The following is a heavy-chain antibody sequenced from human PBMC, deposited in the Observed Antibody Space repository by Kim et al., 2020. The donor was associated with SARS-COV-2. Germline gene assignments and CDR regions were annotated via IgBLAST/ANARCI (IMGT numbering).Heavy chain of an antibody. J-gene: IGHJ4*02. CDR3: ATLYPSIPFYY. V-gene: IGHV4-4*08. CDR1: GGSMNNYY. Sequence: SETLSLTCTVSGGSMNNYYFSWIRQPPGKGLEWIGFMHSTRSTNYNYTPSIKVPITISTATSQYYFSLSLLSATATDTSYYDCATLYPSIPFYYLDQGA. CDR2: MHSTRST. D-gene: IGHD3-16*02.